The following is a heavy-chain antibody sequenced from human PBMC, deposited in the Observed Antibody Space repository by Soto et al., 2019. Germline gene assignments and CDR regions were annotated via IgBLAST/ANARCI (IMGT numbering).Heavy chain of an antibody. D-gene: IGHD3-10*01. CDR2: ISSSGSTI. Sequence: GSLRLSCAASGFTFSSYEMNWVRQAPGKGLEWVSYISSSGSTIYYADSVKGRFTISRDNAKNSLYLQMNSLRPEDTAVYYCAKDRSSGSPYYGMDFWGQGTMVTVSS. V-gene: IGHV3-48*03. J-gene: IGHJ6*02. CDR3: AKDRSSGSPYYGMDF. CDR1: GFTFSSYE.